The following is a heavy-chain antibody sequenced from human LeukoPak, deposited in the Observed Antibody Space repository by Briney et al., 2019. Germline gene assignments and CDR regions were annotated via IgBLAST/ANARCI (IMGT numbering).Heavy chain of an antibody. CDR3: AKSSIPRLGELSSY. Sequence: GGPLRLSCAAPGFTFRSYGMHWVRQAPGKGLEWVPFIRYDGSNKYYADSVKGRFTISRDNSKNTLYLQMNSLRAEDTAVYYCAKSSIPRLGELSSYWGQGTLVTVSS. CDR2: IRYDGSNK. V-gene: IGHV3-30*02. D-gene: IGHD3-16*02. J-gene: IGHJ4*02. CDR1: GFTFRSYG.